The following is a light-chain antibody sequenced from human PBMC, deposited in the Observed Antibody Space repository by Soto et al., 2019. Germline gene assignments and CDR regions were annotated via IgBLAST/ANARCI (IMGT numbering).Light chain of an antibody. CDR3: QQRSNWPRT. Sequence: EIGLTQSPATLSLYPGERSTLSCVASQSVSSYLAWYQQKPGQAPRLLIYDASNRATGIPARFSGSGSGTDFTLTISSLEPEDFAVYYCQQRSNWPRTFGQRSKVDI. V-gene: IGKV3-11*01. J-gene: IGKJ1*01. CDR2: DAS. CDR1: QSVSSY.